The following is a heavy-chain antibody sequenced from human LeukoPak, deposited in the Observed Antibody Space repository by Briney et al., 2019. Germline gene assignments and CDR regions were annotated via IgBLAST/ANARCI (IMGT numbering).Heavy chain of an antibody. CDR3: ARRVGTYVWGSYREGELGAFDI. Sequence: GESLKISCKGSGYSFTSYWIGWVRQMPGKGLEWMGIIYPGDSDTRYSPSFQGQVTISADKSISTAYLQWSSLKASDTAMYYCARRVGTYVWGSYREGELGAFDIWGQGTMVTVSS. V-gene: IGHV5-51*01. J-gene: IGHJ3*02. D-gene: IGHD3-16*02. CDR1: GYSFTSYW. CDR2: IYPGDSDT.